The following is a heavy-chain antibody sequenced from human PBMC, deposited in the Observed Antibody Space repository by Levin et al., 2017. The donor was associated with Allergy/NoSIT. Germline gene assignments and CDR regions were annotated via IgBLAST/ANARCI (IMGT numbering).Heavy chain of an antibody. CDR3: AKEMHMWLVHPLFDW. D-gene: IGHD6-19*01. Sequence: QTGGSLRLSCATSGFTFNSYAMNWVRQAPGKGLEWVSTISGPGGITHYADSVKGRFTISRDNSNNTLYLHMSSLRAEDTAMYYCAKEMHMWLVHPLFDWWGLGTLVTVSS. J-gene: IGHJ4*02. V-gene: IGHV3-23*01. CDR2: ISGPGGIT. CDR1: GFTFNSYA.